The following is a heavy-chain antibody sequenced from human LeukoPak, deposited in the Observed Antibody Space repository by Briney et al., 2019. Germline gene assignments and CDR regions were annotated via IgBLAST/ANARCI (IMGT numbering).Heavy chain of an antibody. J-gene: IGHJ4*02. CDR1: GGTFSSYA. Sequence: ASVKVFCKASGGTFSSYAISWVRQAPGQGLEWMGRIIPILGIANYAQKFQGRVTITADKSTSTAYMELSSLRSEDTAVYYCASTSGGSDDYWGQGTLVTVSS. V-gene: IGHV1-69*04. D-gene: IGHD2-15*01. CDR3: ASTSGGSDDY. CDR2: IIPILGIA.